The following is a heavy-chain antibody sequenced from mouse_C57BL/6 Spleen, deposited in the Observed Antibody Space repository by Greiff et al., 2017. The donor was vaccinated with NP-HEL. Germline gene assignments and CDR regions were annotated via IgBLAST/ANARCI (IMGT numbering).Heavy chain of an antibody. J-gene: IGHJ4*01. CDR2: IDPETGGT. CDR1: GYTFTDYE. D-gene: IGHD1-1*01. Sequence: VQLQQSGAELVRPGASVTLSCKASGYTFTDYEMHWVKRTPVHGLEWIGAIDPETGGTAYNQKFKGKAILTADKSSSTAYMELRSLTSEDSAVYYCTRNYYGTTGTNYAMDYWGQGTSVTVSS. V-gene: IGHV1-15*01. CDR3: TRNYYGTTGTNYAMDY.